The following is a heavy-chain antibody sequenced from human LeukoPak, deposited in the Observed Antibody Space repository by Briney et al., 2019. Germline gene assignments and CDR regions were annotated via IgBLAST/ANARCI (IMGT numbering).Heavy chain of an antibody. CDR1: GGSISSYY. V-gene: IGHV4-4*07. D-gene: IGHD3-3*01. CDR3: ARGGGNDFWSGYPLSNWFDP. CDR2: IYTSGNT. J-gene: IGHJ5*02. Sequence: SETLSLTCTVSGGSISSYYWGWIRQPAGKGLEWIGRIYTSGNTNYNPPLKSRVTISVDTSKNQFSLKLSSVTAADTAVYYCARGGGNDFWSGYPLSNWFDPWGQGTLVTVSS.